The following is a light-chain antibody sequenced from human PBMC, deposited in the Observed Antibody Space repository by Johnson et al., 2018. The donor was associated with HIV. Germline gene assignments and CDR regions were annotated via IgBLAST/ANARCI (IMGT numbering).Light chain of an antibody. Sequence: QSVLTQPPSVSAAPGQKVTISCSGSSSNIGNNYVAWYQQLPGTAPKLLLYETNKRLSGIPDRFSGSKSATSATLAITGLQTGDEADYYCGAWDSSLSASYVFGTGTKVTVL. CDR2: ETN. V-gene: IGLV1-51*02. CDR1: SSNIGNNY. CDR3: GAWDSSLSASYV. J-gene: IGLJ1*01.